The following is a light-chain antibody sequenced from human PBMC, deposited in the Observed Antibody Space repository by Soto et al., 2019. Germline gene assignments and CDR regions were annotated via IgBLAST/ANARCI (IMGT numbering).Light chain of an antibody. V-gene: IGKV1-5*03. CDR1: QTISSW. J-gene: IGKJ5*01. CDR3: QQYSNYWNT. Sequence: DIKITQSPSTLTGSVGDRVTVTCRASQTISSWLAWYQQKPGKAPKLLIYKASTLKSGVPSRVSGSGSGTEFTLTISSLQPDDFATYYCQQYSNYWNTFGQGTLLEVK. CDR2: KAS.